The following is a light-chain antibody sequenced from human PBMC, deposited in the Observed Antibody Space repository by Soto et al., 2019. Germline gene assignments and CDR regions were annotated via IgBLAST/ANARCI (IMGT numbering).Light chain of an antibody. CDR1: QSISSF. V-gene: IGKV1-39*01. CDR2: DAS. CDR3: QQSYSTPET. Sequence: DIQMTQSPSSLSASVGDRVTITCRASQSISSFLNWYQQKPGKAPRLLIYDASSLQSGVPSRFSASGSGTDFTLTISSLQPEDFATYYCQQSYSTPETFGQGTKVEIK. J-gene: IGKJ1*01.